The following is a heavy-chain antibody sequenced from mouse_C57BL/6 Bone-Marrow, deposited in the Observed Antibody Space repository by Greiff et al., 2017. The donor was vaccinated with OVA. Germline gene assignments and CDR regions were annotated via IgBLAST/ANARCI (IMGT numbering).Heavy chain of an antibody. Sequence: QVQLQQPGAELVMPGASVKLSCKASGYTFTSYWMHWVKQRPGQGLEWIGEIDPSDSYTNYNQKFKGKSTLTVDKSSSTAYMQLSSLTSEDSAVYYGAIEVGDYDGGGFDYGGQGTTLTVSS. CDR1: GYTFTSYW. D-gene: IGHD2-4*01. J-gene: IGHJ2*01. CDR2: IDPSDSYT. V-gene: IGHV1-69*01. CDR3: AIEVGDYDGGGFDY.